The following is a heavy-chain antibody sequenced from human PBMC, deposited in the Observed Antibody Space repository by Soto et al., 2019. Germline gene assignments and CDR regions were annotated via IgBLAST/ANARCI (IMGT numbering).Heavy chain of an antibody. CDR3: AREGGAAVFRMKGGNQFDP. CDR1: SGCMCSGDYY. CDR2: IYYSGST. V-gene: IGHV4-30-4*01. D-gene: IGHD6-13*01. J-gene: IGHJ5*02. Sequence: SGSLSLTCTVCSGCMCSGDYYWSWIRQPPGKGLEWIGYIYYSGSTYYNPSLKSRVTISVDTSKNQFSLKLSSVTAADTAVYYCAREGGAAVFRMKGGNQFDPWGQGTLVTVSS.